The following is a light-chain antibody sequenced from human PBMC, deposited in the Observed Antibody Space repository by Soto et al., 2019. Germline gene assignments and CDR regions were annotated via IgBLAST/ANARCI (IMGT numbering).Light chain of an antibody. CDR2: AAS. Sequence: DVQVTQYPSSLSASVVDRVTLTCRSSQTISTFLHWFQQKPGKAPKLLIYAASSLQSGVPSRFSGSGSGTEFTLTISSLQSEDFAVYYCQQYEKWPPSITFGQGTLPAI. CDR1: QTISTF. CDR3: QQYEKWPPSIT. V-gene: IGKV1-39*01. J-gene: IGKJ5*01.